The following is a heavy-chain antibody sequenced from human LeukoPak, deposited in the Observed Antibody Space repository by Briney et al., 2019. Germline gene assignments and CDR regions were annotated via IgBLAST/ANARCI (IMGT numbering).Heavy chain of an antibody. CDR3: ARDGSGLWFDP. Sequence: SETLSLTCAVYGVSFSGYYWSWIRQPPWKGLEWIGEINHSGSTNYNPSLKRRVTISVDTSKNQFSLSLTSVTAADTAVYYCARDGSGLWFDPWGQGTLVTVSS. CDR1: GVSFSGYY. J-gene: IGHJ5*02. V-gene: IGHV4-34*01. CDR2: INHSGST.